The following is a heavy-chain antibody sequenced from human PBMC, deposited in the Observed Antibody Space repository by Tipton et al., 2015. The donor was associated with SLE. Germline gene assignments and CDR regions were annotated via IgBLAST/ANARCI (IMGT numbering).Heavy chain of an antibody. J-gene: IGHJ5*02. CDR1: GYTFTGYY. CDR2: INPNSGGT. CDR3: ARVDCSSTSCSAYNWFDP. Sequence: QLVQSGAEVKKPGASVKVSCKASGYTFTGYYMHWVRQAPGQGLEWMGWINPNSGGTNYAQKFQDRVTMTRDTSISTAYMELSRLRSDDTAVYYCARVDCSSTSCSAYNWFDPWGQGTLVTVSS. D-gene: IGHD2-2*01. V-gene: IGHV1-2*02.